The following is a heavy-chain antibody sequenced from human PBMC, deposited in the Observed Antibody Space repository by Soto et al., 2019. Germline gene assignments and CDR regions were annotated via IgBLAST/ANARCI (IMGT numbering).Heavy chain of an antibody. Sequence: PSETLSRTCSVSGGSINNVDYYWISIRQPPGNGLEWIGYIFYSGSTYYNPSLKSRVTISVDTYKNQFYLKLSSVTAADTALYYCAREYGNFYFDYWGQGTLATV. V-gene: IGHV4-30-4*01. D-gene: IGHD4-17*01. CDR3: AREYGNFYFDY. CDR2: IFYSGST. J-gene: IGHJ4*02. CDR1: GGSINNVDYY.